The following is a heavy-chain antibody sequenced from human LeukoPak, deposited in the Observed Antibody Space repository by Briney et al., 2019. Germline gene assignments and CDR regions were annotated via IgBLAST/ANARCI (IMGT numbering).Heavy chain of an antibody. J-gene: IGHJ4*02. CDR2: MNPNSGNT. CDR3: ARAPGGIMVSLLRKYYFDY. CDR1: GYTFTSYD. V-gene: IGHV1-8*01. Sequence: ASVKVSCKASGYTFTSYDINWVRQATGQGPEWMGWMNPNSGNTSYAQKFQGRVTMTRNTSISTAYMELSSLRSEDTAVYYCARAPGGIMVSLLRKYYFDYWGQGTLVTVSS. D-gene: IGHD2-8*01.